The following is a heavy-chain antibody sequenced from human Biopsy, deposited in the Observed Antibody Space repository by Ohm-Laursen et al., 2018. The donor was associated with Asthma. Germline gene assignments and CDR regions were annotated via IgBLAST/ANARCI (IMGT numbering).Heavy chain of an antibody. Sequence: GSLRLSCTASGFAFNNSSMTWVRQAPGKGLEWVSSISASGVRTFYADSVKGRFTVSRDSSRNTLYLQLSTLRVEDPAVYFCAKIATDRQKANNWFDPWGQGTLVTVSS. D-gene: IGHD2-21*01. J-gene: IGHJ5*02. V-gene: IGHV3-23*01. CDR2: ISASGVRT. CDR1: GFAFNNSS. CDR3: AKIATDRQKANNWFDP.